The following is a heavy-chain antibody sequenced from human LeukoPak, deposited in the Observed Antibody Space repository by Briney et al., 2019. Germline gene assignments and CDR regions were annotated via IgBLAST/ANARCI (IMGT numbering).Heavy chain of an antibody. CDR1: GYSFTNYW. Sequence: GESLKISCKGSGYSFTNYWIGWVRQMPGRGLEWMGIIYPGDSDTTYSPSFQGQVTISADKSINTVYLQWSSLKASDTAMYYCSRPIAGYSLDYWGQGTLVTVSS. CDR2: IYPGDSDT. J-gene: IGHJ4*02. V-gene: IGHV5-51*01. D-gene: IGHD5-24*01. CDR3: SRPIAGYSLDY.